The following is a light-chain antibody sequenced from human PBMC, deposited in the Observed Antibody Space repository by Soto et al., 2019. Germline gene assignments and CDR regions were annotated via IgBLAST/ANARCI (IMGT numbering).Light chain of an antibody. J-gene: IGKJ4*01. CDR1: QSVSSSY. Sequence: EIVLTQSPGTLSLSPGERATLSCRASQSVSSSYLAWYQQRPGQAPRLLIYGASTRATGIPDRFSGSGSGTAFARANIRLEPVDFAVYYCQEGLTFGGGTKVEIK. CDR3: QEGLT. CDR2: GAS. V-gene: IGKV3-20*01.